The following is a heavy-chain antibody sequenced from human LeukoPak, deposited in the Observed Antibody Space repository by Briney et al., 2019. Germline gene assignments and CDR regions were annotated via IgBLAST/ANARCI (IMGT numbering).Heavy chain of an antibody. D-gene: IGHD1-26*01. CDR2: IYYSGST. Sequence: SETLSLTCTVSGGSISSSSYCWGWIRQPPGKGLDWIGSIYYSGSTYYNPSLKSRVTISVNTSKNQFSLKLSSVTAADTAVYYCARPPIVGATRGAFDIWGQGTMVTVSS. CDR1: GGSISSSSYC. J-gene: IGHJ3*02. V-gene: IGHV4-39*01. CDR3: ARPPIVGATRGAFDI.